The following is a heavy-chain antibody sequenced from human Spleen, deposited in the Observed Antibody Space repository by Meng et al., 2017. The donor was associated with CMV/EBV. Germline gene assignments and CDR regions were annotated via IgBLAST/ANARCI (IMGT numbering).Heavy chain of an antibody. Sequence: ASVKVSCKASGYTFADYHIHWVRQATGQGLEWMGWMNPNSGNTGYAQKFQGRVTITRNTSISTAYMELSSLRSEDTAVYYCASFLFGVLRWSQFDFWGQGTLVTVSS. J-gene: IGHJ4*02. D-gene: IGHD4-23*01. CDR3: ASFLFGVLRWSQFDF. CDR2: MNPNSGNT. V-gene: IGHV1-8*03. CDR1: GYTFADYH.